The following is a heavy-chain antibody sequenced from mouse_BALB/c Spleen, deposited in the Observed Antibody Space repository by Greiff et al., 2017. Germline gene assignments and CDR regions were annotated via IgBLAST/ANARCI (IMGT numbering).Heavy chain of an antibody. CDR2: IDPETGGT. CDR3: TASTATSAMDY. V-gene: IGHV1-15*01. D-gene: IGHD1-2*01. J-gene: IGHJ4*01. CDR1: GYTFTDYE. Sequence: QVQLKQSGAGLVRPGASVTLSCKASGYTFTDYEMHWVKQTPVHGLEWIGAIDPETGGTAYNQKFKGKATLTADKSSSTAYMELRSLTSEDSAVYYCTASTATSAMDYWGQGTSVTVSS.